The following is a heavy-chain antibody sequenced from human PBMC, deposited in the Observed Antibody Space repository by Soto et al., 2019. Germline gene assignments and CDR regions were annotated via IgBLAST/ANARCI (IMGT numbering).Heavy chain of an antibody. CDR1: GGTFSSYA. J-gene: IGHJ6*02. CDR3: AREVYYFLIGYHSYGMDV. V-gene: IGHV1-69*06. Sequence: SVKVSCKASGGTFSSYAISWVRQAPGQGLEWMGGIIPIFGTANYAQKFQGRVTITADKSTSTAYMELSSLRSEDTAVYYCAREVYYFLIGYHSYGMDVSCQGLTVTLFS. CDR2: IIPIFGTA. D-gene: IGHD3-3*01.